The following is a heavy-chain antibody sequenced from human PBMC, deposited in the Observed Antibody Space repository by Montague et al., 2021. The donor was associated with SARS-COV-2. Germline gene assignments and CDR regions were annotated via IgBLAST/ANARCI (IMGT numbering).Heavy chain of an antibody. D-gene: IGHD3-3*01. CDR3: AKDSYYDFWSGYSPGENWFGP. J-gene: IGHJ5*02. CDR1: GFTFGDYA. CDR2: ISWNSGSI. Sequence: SLRLSCAASGFTFGDYAMHWVRQAPGKGLEWVPGISWNSGSIGYADSVKGRFTISRDNAKNSLYLQMNSLRAEDTALYYCAKDSYYDFWSGYSPGENWFGPWGQGTLVTVSS. V-gene: IGHV3-9*01.